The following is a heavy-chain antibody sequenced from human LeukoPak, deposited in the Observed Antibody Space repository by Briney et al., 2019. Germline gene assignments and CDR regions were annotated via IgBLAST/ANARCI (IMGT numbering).Heavy chain of an antibody. CDR3: ANGRSESYHY. Sequence: PGASLRLSCAASGLTFSKYGAWVRQAPGKGLEWVSAITSSGATYYADSVKGRFTISGDNSKNTLYLQMNSLGAEDTAVYYCANGRSESYHYWGQGTLVTVSS. CDR1: GLTFSKYG. V-gene: IGHV3-23*01. CDR2: ITSSGAT. J-gene: IGHJ4*02. D-gene: IGHD1-26*01.